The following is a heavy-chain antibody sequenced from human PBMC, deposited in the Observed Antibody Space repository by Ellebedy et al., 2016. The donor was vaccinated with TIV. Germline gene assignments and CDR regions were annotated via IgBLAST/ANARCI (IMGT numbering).Heavy chain of an antibody. J-gene: IGHJ5*02. CDR1: GGSISSGGYY. V-gene: IGHV4-31*03. D-gene: IGHD5-18*01. CDR2: IYYSGST. CDR3: ATTNTAMATNWFNP. Sequence: SETLSLTXTVSGGSISSGGYYWSWIRQHPGKGLEWIGYIYYSGSTYYNPSLKSRVTISVDTSKNQFSLKLSSVTAADTAVYYCATTNTAMATNWFNPWGQGTLVTVSS.